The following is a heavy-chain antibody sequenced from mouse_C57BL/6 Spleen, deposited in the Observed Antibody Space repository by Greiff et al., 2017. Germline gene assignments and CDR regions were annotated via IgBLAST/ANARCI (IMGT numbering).Heavy chain of an antibody. Sequence: EVKVVESEGGLVQPGSSMKLSCTASGFTFSDYYMAWVRQVPEKGLEWVANINYDGSSTYYLDSLKSRFIISRDNAKNILYLQMSSLKSEDTATYYCARGFYGSSYGPFDYWGQGTTLTVSS. CDR1: GFTFSDYY. D-gene: IGHD1-1*01. J-gene: IGHJ2*01. V-gene: IGHV5-16*01. CDR3: ARGFYGSSYGPFDY. CDR2: INYDGSST.